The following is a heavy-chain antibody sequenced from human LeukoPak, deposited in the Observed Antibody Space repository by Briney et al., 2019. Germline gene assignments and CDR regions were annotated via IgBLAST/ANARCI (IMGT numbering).Heavy chain of an antibody. V-gene: IGHV3-23*01. CDR3: AKGTLGKCSGGSCYPLDY. CDR2: ITGGGEYT. J-gene: IGHJ4*02. Sequence: GGSLRLSCAAAGFTFSSYAMAWVRQSPGKGLEWVSCITGGGEYTYHTDSVKGLFTISRDNSKNTLYLQMNSLRVEDTAVYYCAKGTLGKCSGGSCYPLDYWGQGTLVTVSS. CDR1: GFTFSSYA. D-gene: IGHD2-15*01.